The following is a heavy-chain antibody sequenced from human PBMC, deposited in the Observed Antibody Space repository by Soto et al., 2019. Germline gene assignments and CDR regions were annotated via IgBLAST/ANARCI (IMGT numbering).Heavy chain of an antibody. D-gene: IGHD6-19*01. CDR2: ISYDGTSQ. CDR1: GFTFNFYA. V-gene: IGHV3-30*18. Sequence: PGGSLRLSCTGSGFTFNFYAFHWVRQAPGKGLEWVAVISYDGTSQFYADSVKGRFTISRDFSNNTVFLQMNSLRAEDTAVYYCAKGLYASGWSFLEYWGQGTLVTVSS. J-gene: IGHJ4*02. CDR3: AKGLYASGWSFLEY.